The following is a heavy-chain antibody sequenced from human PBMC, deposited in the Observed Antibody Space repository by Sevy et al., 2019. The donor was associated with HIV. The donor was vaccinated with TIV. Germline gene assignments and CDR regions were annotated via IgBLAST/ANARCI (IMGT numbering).Heavy chain of an antibody. J-gene: IGHJ6*02. Sequence: SETLSLTCTVSGCSTSTYYWNWIRQPPGKGLEWIGYISDSGFSNDNPSLRSRVTISIDTSKNQFSLGLTSVSAADTAVYYCARGGGRTDWGMDVWGPGTTVTVSS. CDR2: ISDSGFS. D-gene: IGHD1-1*01. CDR3: ARGGGRTDWGMDV. V-gene: IGHV4-59*01. CDR1: GCSTSTYY.